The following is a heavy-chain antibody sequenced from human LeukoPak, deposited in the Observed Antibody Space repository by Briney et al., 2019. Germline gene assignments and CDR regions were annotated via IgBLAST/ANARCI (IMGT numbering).Heavy chain of an antibody. J-gene: IGHJ4*02. V-gene: IGHV3-23*01. CDR3: AKDRSSSTSCSNY. D-gene: IGHD2-2*01. CDR2: VTGSTSNT. CDR1: GFNFSNYA. Sequence: PGGSLRLSCAASGFNFSNYAMTWVRQAPGKGLEWVSAVTGSTSNTFYADSVKGRFTISRDNSKNMLYLEMNSLRVEDTAIYYCAKDRSSSTSCSNYWGRETLVTVSS.